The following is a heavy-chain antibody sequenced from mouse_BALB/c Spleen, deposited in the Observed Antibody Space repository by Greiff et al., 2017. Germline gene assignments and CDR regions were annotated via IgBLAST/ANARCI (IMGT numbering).Heavy chain of an antibody. CDR2: INPSSGYT. CDR3: ARSAYYRYDGFAY. Sequence: VQLQESAAELARPGASVKMSCKASGYTFTSYTMHWVKQRPGQGLEWIGYINPSSGYTEYNQKFKDKTTLTADKSSSTAYMQLSSLTSEDSAVYYCARSAYYRYDGFAYWGQGTLVTVSA. V-gene: IGHV1-4*02. J-gene: IGHJ3*01. D-gene: IGHD2-14*01. CDR1: GYTFTSYT.